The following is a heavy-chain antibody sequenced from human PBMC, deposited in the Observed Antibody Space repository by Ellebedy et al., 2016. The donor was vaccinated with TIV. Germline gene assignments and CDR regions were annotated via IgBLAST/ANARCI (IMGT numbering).Heavy chain of an antibody. Sequence: GGSLRLXXAASGFTFDDYAMHWVRQAPGKGLEWVSGISWNSGSIGYADSVKGRFTVSRDNAKNSLYLQMNSLRAEDTAVYYCARGHRFNDYWGQGTLVTVSS. J-gene: IGHJ4*02. CDR2: ISWNSGSI. CDR3: ARGHRFNDY. CDR1: GFTFDDYA. V-gene: IGHV3-9*01.